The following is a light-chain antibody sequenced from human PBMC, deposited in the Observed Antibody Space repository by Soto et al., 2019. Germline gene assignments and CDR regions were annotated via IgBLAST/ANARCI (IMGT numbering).Light chain of an antibody. CDR1: QSISSY. CDR3: QQSYSTLWT. V-gene: IGKV1-39*01. Sequence: IEITPSPCTLSSSVGGRVTISCGASQSISSYLNWYQQKPGKAPKLLIYAASSLQSGVPSRFSGSGSGTDFTLTISSLQPEDFATCYCQQSYSTLWTFGQGTKVDIK. CDR2: AAS. J-gene: IGKJ1*01.